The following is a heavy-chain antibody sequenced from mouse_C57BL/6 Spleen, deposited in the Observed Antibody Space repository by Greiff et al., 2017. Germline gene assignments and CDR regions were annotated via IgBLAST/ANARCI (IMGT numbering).Heavy chain of an antibody. CDR3: ARTKAYYSPYGVSWFAY. Sequence: QVQLQQPGTELVKPGASVKLSCKASGYTFTSYWMHWVKQRPGQGLEWIGNINPSNGGTNYNEKFKSKATLAVDKSSSTAYMQLSSLTSEDSAVYYCARTKAYYSPYGVSWFAYWGQGTLVTVSA. CDR1: GYTFTSYW. V-gene: IGHV1-53*01. D-gene: IGHD2-12*01. J-gene: IGHJ3*01. CDR2: INPSNGGT.